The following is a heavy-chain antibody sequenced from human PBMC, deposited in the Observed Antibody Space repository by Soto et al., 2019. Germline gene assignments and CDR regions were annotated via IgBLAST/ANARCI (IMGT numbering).Heavy chain of an antibody. CDR3: LKDAPNGSIDD. D-gene: IGHD3-10*01. J-gene: IGHJ4*02. V-gene: IGHV3-9*01. CDR2: VSPTGDTV. Sequence: VQVVASGGGLVQPGRSLRLSCAVSGFRFEQYVRHWVRQGPGKGLECVSTVSPTGDTVAYADSVEGRFTVSRNNAKNSLYLQMNSLKGADTAFYYCLKDAPNGSIDDWGQGTLVTVSS. CDR1: GFRFEQYV.